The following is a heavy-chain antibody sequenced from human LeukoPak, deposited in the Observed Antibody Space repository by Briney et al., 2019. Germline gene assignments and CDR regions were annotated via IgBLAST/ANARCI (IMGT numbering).Heavy chain of an antibody. J-gene: IGHJ4*02. D-gene: IGHD6-13*01. CDR3: AKDLIPLVAAAGTALY. CDR2: ISYDGSNK. Sequence: GGSLRLSCAASGFTFSSYGMYWVRQAPGKGLEWVAVISYDGSNKYYADSVKGRFTISRDNSKNTLYLQMNSLRAEDTAVYYCAKDLIPLVAAAGTALYWGQGTLVTVSS. CDR1: GFTFSSYG. V-gene: IGHV3-30*18.